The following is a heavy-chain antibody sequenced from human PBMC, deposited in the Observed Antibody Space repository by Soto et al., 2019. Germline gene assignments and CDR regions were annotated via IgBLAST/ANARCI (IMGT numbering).Heavy chain of an antibody. D-gene: IGHD1-26*01. Sequence: EVQLVESGGDLVQPGGSLRLSCAASGFIFSNHDMDRVRQAPGKGLEWVGRIRSKPNSYTSDYAASVRGRFTVSRDDSENALVLQMDSLKTEDTAVYDCVRDREGSYDYGGQGTLVTVAS. CDR3: VRDREGSYDY. CDR1: GFIFSNHD. V-gene: IGHV3-72*01. CDR2: IRSKPNSYTS. J-gene: IGHJ4*02.